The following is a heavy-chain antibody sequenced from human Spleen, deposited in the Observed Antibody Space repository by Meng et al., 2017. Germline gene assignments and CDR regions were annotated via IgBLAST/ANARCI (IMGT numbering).Heavy chain of an antibody. CDR1: GFTFNTYG. CDR3: VRERGPFDAFDI. V-gene: IGHV3-33*01. CDR2: IWSDGNNK. J-gene: IGHJ3*02. Sequence: GESLKISCAASGFTFNTYGMHWVRQAPGKGLEWVTVIWSDGNNKFYADSVRGRFAVSRDNTKNTLSLQMSSLRAEDTAVYYCVRERGPFDAFDIWGQGTLVTVSS. D-gene: IGHD3-10*01.